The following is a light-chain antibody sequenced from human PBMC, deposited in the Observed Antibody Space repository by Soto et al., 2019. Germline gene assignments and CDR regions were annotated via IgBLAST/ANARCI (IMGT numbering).Light chain of an antibody. CDR2: EVS. CDR3: SSYTSSSTLV. CDR1: SRDVGGSNY. J-gene: IGLJ2*01. V-gene: IGLV2-14*01. Sequence: QSVLIQPASVSGSPGQSITISCTGTSRDVGGSNYVSWYQHHPHRAPKLLIYEVSYRPSGVSSRFSGSKSGNTASLTISGLQAEDEADYYCSSYTSSSTLVFGGGTKLTVL.